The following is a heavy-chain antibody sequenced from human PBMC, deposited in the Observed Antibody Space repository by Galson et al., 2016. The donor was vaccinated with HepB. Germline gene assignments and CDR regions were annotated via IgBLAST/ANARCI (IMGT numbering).Heavy chain of an antibody. CDR1: GFTFSTFA. CDR2: ISFDGSNK. V-gene: IGHV3-30*18. D-gene: IGHD4-17*01. Sequence: SLRLSCAASGFTFSTFAMHWVRQAPGEGLEWVAVISFDGSNKYYADSVGGRFTVSRDNSKNTLYLQMNSLRAEATAVYYCAKDPTVTTWWWFDPWGQGTLVTVSS. J-gene: IGHJ5*02. CDR3: AKDPTVTTWWWFDP.